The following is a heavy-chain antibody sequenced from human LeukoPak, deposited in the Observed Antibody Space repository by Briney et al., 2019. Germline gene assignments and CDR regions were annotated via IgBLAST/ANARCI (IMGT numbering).Heavy chain of an antibody. V-gene: IGHV4-59*01. CDR2: IYYSGST. D-gene: IGHD6-19*01. J-gene: IGHJ5*02. Sequence: SETLSLTCTVSGGSISSYYWSWIRQPPGKGLEWIGYIYYSGSTNYNPSLKSRVTISVDTSKDQFSLKLSSVTAADTAVYYCARAPGIAVFGRQRWFDPWGQGTLVTVSS. CDR3: ARAPGIAVFGRQRWFDP. CDR1: GGSISSYY.